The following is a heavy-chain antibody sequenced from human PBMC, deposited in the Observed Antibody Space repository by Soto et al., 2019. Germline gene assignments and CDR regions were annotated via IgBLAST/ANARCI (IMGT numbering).Heavy chain of an antibody. CDR1: VFTFSSYA. D-gene: IGHD6-13*01. CDR2: ISSNGGST. Sequence: VGSLRLSCSSSVFTFSSYAMHCVRHSPGKGLEYVSAISSNGGSTYYADSVKGRFTISRDNSKNTLYLQMSSLRAEDTAVYYCVKDPESIAEAVYFEYWGQGTLVTVS. J-gene: IGHJ4*02. CDR3: VKDPESIAEAVYFEY. V-gene: IGHV3-64D*06.